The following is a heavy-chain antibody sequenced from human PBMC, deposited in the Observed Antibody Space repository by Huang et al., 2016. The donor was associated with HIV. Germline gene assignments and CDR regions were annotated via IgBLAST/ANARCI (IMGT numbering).Heavy chain of an antibody. Sequence: QVQLHQWGAGLLKPSETLSLTCAVYCGSFSGYDWSWIRQPPGKGLVGIGEITHSGSTNHTPSLKSRVTMSEGTSKNQFSLKLSSVTAADTAVYYCARAPHYGSGSYYYWGQGTLVTVSS. CDR2: ITHSGST. CDR3: ARAPHYGSGSYYY. CDR1: CGSFSGYD. V-gene: IGHV4-34*01. D-gene: IGHD3-10*01. J-gene: IGHJ4*02.